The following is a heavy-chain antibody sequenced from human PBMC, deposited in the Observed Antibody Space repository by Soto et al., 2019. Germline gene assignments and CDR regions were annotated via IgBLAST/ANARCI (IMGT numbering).Heavy chain of an antibody. Sequence: EVHLVASGGGLVQPGGSLRLSCVASGFKFDYYWLHWVLQAPGEGLMWVSRLQTDGSHPDYAASVKGRFTISRDKAKNTLYLQMINLRVEDTVVYYCGRGGDPDYWGQGTLVTVSS. J-gene: IGHJ4*02. CDR2: LQTDGSHP. CDR3: GRGGDPDY. V-gene: IGHV3-74*01. CDR1: GFKFDYYW. D-gene: IGHD2-21*02.